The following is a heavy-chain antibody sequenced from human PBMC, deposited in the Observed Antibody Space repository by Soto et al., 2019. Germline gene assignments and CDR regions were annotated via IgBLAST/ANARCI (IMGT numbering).Heavy chain of an antibody. Sequence: QEQLVQSGTEVKKPGSSVTVSCKASGGTFNTYTFSWVRQAPGQGLEWMGSILPIMGSVNYAHDFRGRLSITADPSTTTAYMELTSLTSHDTAIYYCARIPRYSYPTSDPLDNWGQGTLVTVSS. V-gene: IGHV1-69*01. CDR3: ARIPRYSYPTSDPLDN. D-gene: IGHD2-15*01. CDR1: GGTFNTYT. CDR2: ILPIMGSV. J-gene: IGHJ4*02.